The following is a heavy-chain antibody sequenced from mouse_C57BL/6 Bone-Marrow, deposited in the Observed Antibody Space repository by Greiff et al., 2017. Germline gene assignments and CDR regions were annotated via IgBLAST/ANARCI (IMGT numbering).Heavy chain of an antibody. CDR3: ARREGGGSSYGYFDV. CDR1: GFTFSSYG. D-gene: IGHD1-1*01. Sequence: EVNVVESGGDLVKPGGSLKLSCAASGFTFSSYGMSWVRQTPDKRLEWVATISSGGSYTYYPDSVKGRFTISRDNAKNTLYLQMSSLKSEDTAMYYCARREGGGSSYGYFDVWGTGTTVTVSS. V-gene: IGHV5-6*02. CDR2: ISSGGSYT. J-gene: IGHJ1*03.